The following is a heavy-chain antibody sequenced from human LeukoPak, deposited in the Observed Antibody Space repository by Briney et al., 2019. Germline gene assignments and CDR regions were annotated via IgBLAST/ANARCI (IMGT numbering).Heavy chain of an antibody. CDR3: VAYGSGSYYTFGALDI. Sequence: SVKVSCKASGGTFSSYAISWVRQAPGQGLEWMGGIIPIFGTANYAQKFQGRVTITADESTSTAYMELSSLRSEDTAVYYCVAYGSGSYYTFGALDIWGQGTMVTVSS. J-gene: IGHJ3*02. V-gene: IGHV1-69*13. CDR1: GGTFSSYA. CDR2: IIPIFGTA. D-gene: IGHD3-10*01.